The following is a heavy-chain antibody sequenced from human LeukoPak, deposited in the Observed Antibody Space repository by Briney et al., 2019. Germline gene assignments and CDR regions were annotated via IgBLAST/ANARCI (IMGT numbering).Heavy chain of an antibody. J-gene: IGHJ4*02. V-gene: IGHV1-24*01. CDR1: GYTLTELS. Sequence: GASVKVSCKVSGYTLTELSMHWVRQAPGKGLEWMGGFDPEDGETIYAQKSQGRVTMTEDTSTDTAYMELSSLRSEDTAVYYCATVLTCSSTSCYQYWGQGTLVTVSS. CDR3: ATVLTCSSTSCYQY. D-gene: IGHD2-2*01. CDR2: FDPEDGET.